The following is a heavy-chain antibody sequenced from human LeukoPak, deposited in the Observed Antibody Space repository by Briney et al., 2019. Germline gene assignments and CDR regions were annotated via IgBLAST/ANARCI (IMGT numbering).Heavy chain of an antibody. CDR3: ARDGGSAMPFDY. CDR2: IYSGGST. D-gene: IGHD2-2*01. CDR1: GFTVSSNY. Sequence: GGSLRLSCAASGFTVSSNYMSWVRQAPGKGLEWVSVIYSGGSTNYADSVKGRFTISRDNAKNSLYLQMNSLRAEDTAVYYCARDGGSAMPFDYWGQGTLVTVSS. J-gene: IGHJ4*02. V-gene: IGHV3-66*01.